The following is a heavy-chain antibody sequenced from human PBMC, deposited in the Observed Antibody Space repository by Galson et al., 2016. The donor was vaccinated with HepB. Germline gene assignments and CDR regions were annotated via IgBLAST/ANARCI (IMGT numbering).Heavy chain of an antibody. CDR1: GFTFSSYA. CDR3: AKDPGASGWPAS. Sequence: SLRPSCAASGFTFSSYAMHWVRQAPGKGLEWVAFISYDGTNTNYADAVKGRFTISRDSYKKKLFRQMNSLRPEDTAVYYCAKDPGASGWPASWGQGTLVTVSS. V-gene: IGHV3-30*18. J-gene: IGHJ5*02. D-gene: IGHD6-19*01. CDR2: ISYDGTNT.